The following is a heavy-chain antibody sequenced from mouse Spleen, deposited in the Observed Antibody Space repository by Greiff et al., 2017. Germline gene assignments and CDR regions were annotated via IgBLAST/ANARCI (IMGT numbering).Heavy chain of an antibody. CDR2: ISDGGSYT. D-gene: IGHD2-10*02. V-gene: IGHV5-4*02. Sequence: EVQGVESGGGLVKPGGSLKLSCAASGFTFSDYYMYWVRQTPEKRLEWVATISDGGSYTYYPDSVKGRFTISRDNAKNNLYLQMSSLKSEDTAMYYCAKEEYGNYGAMDYWGQGTSVTVSS. CDR3: AKEEYGNYGAMDY. J-gene: IGHJ4*01. CDR1: GFTFSDYY.